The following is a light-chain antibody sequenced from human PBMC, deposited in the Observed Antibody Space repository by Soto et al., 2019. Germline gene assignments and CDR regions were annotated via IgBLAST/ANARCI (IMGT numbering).Light chain of an antibody. CDR2: DAS. V-gene: IGKV1-5*01. J-gene: IGKJ2*01. CDR3: QQYSIYPYT. CDR1: QTLSNW. Sequence: IQITQSPSALSASVGDRVTITCRASQTLSNWLAWYQQEPGKAPKLLIFDASSLQSGVPSRFSGSGFGTEFTLTISSLQPGDFGTYYCQQYSIYPYTFGQGTKLEIK.